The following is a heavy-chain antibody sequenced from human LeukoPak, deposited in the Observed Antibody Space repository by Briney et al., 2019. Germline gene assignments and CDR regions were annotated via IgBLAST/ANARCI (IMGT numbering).Heavy chain of an antibody. Sequence: SQTLSLTCAISGDSVSSNSAAWNWIRQSPSRGLEWLGRTYYRSKWYNGYAVSVKSRITINPDTSKNQFSLQLNSVTPEDTAVYYCARSESQVTGLDWYFDLWGRGTLVTASS. D-gene: IGHD7-27*01. CDR2: TYYRSKWYN. CDR1: GDSVSSNSAA. V-gene: IGHV6-1*01. J-gene: IGHJ2*01. CDR3: ARSESQVTGLDWYFDL.